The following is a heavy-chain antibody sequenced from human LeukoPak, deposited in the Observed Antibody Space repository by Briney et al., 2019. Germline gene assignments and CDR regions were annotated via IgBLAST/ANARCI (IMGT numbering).Heavy chain of an antibody. Sequence: GGSLRLSCAASGFTFSSYWMSWVRQAPGKGLEWVANMNQDGSEKYYVDSVKGRFTISRDNAKNSLYLQMNNLRAEDTAVYYCARGGELLRPADYWGQGVPVIVSS. CDR3: ARGGELLRPADY. V-gene: IGHV3-7*01. J-gene: IGHJ4*02. CDR2: MNQDGSEK. D-gene: IGHD1-26*01. CDR1: GFTFSSYW.